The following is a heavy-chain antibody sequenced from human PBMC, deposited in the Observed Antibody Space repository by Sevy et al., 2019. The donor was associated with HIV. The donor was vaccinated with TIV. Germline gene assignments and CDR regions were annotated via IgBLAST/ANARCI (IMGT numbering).Heavy chain of an antibody. Sequence: GGSLRLSCAASGFTFSSYAMSWVRQAPGKGLEWVSAISGSGGSTYYADSVKGRFTISRDNSKNTLYLQMNSLRAEDTALYYCAKGQITMVRGGYFDYWGQGTLVTVSS. CDR2: ISGSGGST. CDR1: GFTFSSYA. V-gene: IGHV3-23*01. D-gene: IGHD3-10*01. J-gene: IGHJ4*02. CDR3: AKGQITMVRGGYFDY.